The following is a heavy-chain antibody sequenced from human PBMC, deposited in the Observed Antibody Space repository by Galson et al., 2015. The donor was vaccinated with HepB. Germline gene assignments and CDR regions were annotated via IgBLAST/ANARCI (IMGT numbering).Heavy chain of an antibody. CDR3: ARQFGEFGGVTGYFQY. V-gene: IGHV5-51*01. CDR1: GYRFTSYW. J-gene: IGHJ4*02. Sequence: QSGAEVKKPGESLRISCKGSGYRFTSYWIGWVRQMPGKGLEWMGIIYPGDSDTRYSPSFQGQVTISADKSISTAYLQWSSLKASDTAMYFCARQFGEFGGVTGYFQYWGQGTLVTVSS. CDR2: IYPGDSDT. D-gene: IGHD3-16*01.